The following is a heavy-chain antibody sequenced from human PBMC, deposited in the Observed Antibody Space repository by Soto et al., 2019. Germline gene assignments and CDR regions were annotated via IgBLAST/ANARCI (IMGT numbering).Heavy chain of an antibody. Sequence: PGGSLRLSCVASGFTLTNNGMHWVRQAPGKGLEWVALISYDEIDKYFADAVKGRFTISRDNSKNTLYLQMDSLRAEDTAVYYCAGRSGSSDYWGRGTLVTVSS. CDR3: AGRSGSSDY. CDR2: ISYDEIDK. D-gene: IGHD3-10*01. CDR1: GFTLTNNG. V-gene: IGHV3-30*03. J-gene: IGHJ4*02.